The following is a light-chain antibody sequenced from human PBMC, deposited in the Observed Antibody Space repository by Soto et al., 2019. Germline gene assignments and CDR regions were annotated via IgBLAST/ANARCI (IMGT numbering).Light chain of an antibody. CDR2: AAS. J-gene: IGKJ1*01. CDR1: QSISSY. CDR3: QQYDNSPRT. Sequence: DIHMTQSPSSLSASVGDIVTITCRASQSISSYLNWYQQKPGKAPKLLIYAASSLQSGVPSRFSGSGPGTDFTLTINRLEPEDFAVYYCQQYDNSPRTFGQGTKVDI. V-gene: IGKV1-39*01.